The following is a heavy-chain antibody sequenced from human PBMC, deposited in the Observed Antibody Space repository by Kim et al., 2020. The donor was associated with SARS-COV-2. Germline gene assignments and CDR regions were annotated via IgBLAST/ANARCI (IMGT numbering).Heavy chain of an antibody. CDR3: AREGLEPWFGSSGFDY. Sequence: SETLSLTCTVSGGSISSSSYYWGWIRPPPGKGLEWIGSIYYSGSTYYNPSLKSRVTISVDTSKNQFSLKLSSVTAAVTAVYYSAREGLEPWFGSSGFDY. V-gene: IGHV4-39*07. D-gene: IGHD3-10*01. CDR1: GGSISSSSYY. CDR2: IYYSGST. J-gene: IGHJ4*01.